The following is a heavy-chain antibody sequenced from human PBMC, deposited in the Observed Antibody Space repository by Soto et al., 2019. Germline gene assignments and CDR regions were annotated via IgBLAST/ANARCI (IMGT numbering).Heavy chain of an antibody. J-gene: IGHJ4*02. CDR1: GFTVSSSY. V-gene: IGHV3-66*01. Sequence: RGSLRLSCAASGFTVSSSYLSWVRQAPGKGLEWVSVLYSDGSTFYADSVRGRFTISRDNSKNTLYLQMNSLRVEDTAVYYCAISVTWAGFFDNWGQGTLVTVSS. D-gene: IGHD3-16*01. CDR2: LYSDGST. CDR3: AISVTWAGFFDN.